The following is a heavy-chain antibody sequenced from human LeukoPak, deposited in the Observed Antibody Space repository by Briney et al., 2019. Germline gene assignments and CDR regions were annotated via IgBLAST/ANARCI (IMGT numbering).Heavy chain of an antibody. D-gene: IGHD4-11*01. CDR2: INHSGST. V-gene: IGHV4-34*01. CDR1: GGSISHYY. J-gene: IGHJ4*02. CDR3: ARSYGRTTVTTKGRFDY. Sequence: SETLSLTCTVSGGSISHYYWSWIWEPPGKGEEWIGEINHSGSTNYNPSPKSGGTISVDTSKNQFSLKLSSVTAADTAVYYCARSYGRTTVTTKGRFDYWGQGTLVTVSS.